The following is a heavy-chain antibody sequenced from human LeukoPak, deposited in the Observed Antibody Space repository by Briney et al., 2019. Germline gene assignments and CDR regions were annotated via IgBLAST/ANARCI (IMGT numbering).Heavy chain of an antibody. D-gene: IGHD4-23*01. J-gene: IGHJ3*02. CDR3: ARDVTTVGAFDI. CDR2: ISSSSSYI. CDR1: GFTFSSYS. Sequence: GGSLRLSCAASGFTFSSYSMNWVRRAPGKGLEWVSSISSSSSYIYYADSVKGRFTISRDNAKNSLYLQMNSLRAEDTAVYYCARDVTTVGAFDIWGQGTMVTVSS. V-gene: IGHV3-21*01.